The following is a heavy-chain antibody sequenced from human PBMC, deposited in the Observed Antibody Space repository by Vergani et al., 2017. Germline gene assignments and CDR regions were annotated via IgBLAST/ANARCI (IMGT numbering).Heavy chain of an antibody. CDR2: IYYSGST. CDR3: ARRRGADGYCSGGSCYSNWFDP. Sequence: QVQLQESGPGLVKPSETLSLTCTVSGGSISSYYWSWIRQPPGKGLEWIGYIYYSGSTNYNPSLKSRVTISVDTSKNQFSLKLSSVTAADTAVYYCARRRGADGYCSGGSCYSNWFDPWGQGTLVTVSS. J-gene: IGHJ5*02. D-gene: IGHD2-15*01. V-gene: IGHV4-59*01. CDR1: GGSISSYY.